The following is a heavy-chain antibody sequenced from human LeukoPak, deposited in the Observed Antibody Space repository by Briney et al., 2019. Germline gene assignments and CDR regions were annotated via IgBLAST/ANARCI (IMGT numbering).Heavy chain of an antibody. D-gene: IGHD1-26*01. V-gene: IGHV3-74*01. CDR3: AREVPWDGDFQH. CDR2: INSDGSST. CDR1: GFTFSNYW. Sequence: GGSLRLSCAASGFTFSNYWMHWVRQVTGKGLVWVSRINSDGSSTNYADFVKGRFTISRDNAKNTLYLQMNSLRAEDTAVYYCAREVPWDGDFQHWGQGTLVTVSS. J-gene: IGHJ1*01.